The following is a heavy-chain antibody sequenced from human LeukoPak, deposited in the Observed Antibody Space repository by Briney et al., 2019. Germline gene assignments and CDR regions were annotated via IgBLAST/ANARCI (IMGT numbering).Heavy chain of an antibody. J-gene: IGHJ2*01. CDR3: ARAQVNKVSGASGVLPHTQYWYFDL. CDR2: INPSGGST. CDR1: GYTFTSYY. V-gene: IGHV1-46*01. Sequence: ASVKVSCKASGYTFTSYYMHWVRQAPGQGLEWMGIINPSGGSTSYAQKFQGRVTMTRDTSTSTVYMVLSSLRSEDTAVYYCARAQVNKVSGASGVLPHTQYWYFDLWGRGTLVTVSS. D-gene: IGHD2-2*01.